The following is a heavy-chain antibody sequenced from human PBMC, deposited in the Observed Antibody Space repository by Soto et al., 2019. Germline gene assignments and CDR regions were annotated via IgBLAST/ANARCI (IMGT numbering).Heavy chain of an antibody. CDR2: ISYHGVNK. J-gene: IGHJ5*02. CDR1: GFSFGSHA. CDR3: VRGGYLQNPGSDA. Sequence: QVQLVESGGGVVQTGTSLRLSCVASGFSFGSHAMHWVRQAPGKGLQWVAVISYHGVNKYYTDSVRGRFTVSRDNSKNTVYLQVDSLRSEDTGVYQCVRGGYLQNPGSDAWGQGTLVTVSS. D-gene: IGHD5-18*01. V-gene: IGHV3-30*04.